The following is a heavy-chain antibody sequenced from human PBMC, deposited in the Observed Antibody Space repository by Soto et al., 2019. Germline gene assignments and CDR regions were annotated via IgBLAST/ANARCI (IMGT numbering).Heavy chain of an antibody. CDR2: ISAYDGNT. Sequence: QVQLVQSGAEVKKPGASVKVSCKASGYTFTSYGISWVRQAPGQGLEWMGWISAYDGNTNYAQKLQGRVTMTTDTSTSPAYMEVRSLRADDTAVYYCARGSVATGTWDRSGYSFCYWGQGTLVAVAS. J-gene: IGHJ4*02. V-gene: IGHV1-18*01. D-gene: IGHD3-22*01. CDR3: ARGSVATGTWDRSGYSFCY. CDR1: GYTFTSYG.